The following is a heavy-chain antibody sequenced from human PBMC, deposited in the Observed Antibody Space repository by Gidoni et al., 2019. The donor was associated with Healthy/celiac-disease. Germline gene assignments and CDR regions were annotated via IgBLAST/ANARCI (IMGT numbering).Heavy chain of an antibody. Sequence: QVQLVQSGAEVKKPGASVKVSCKASGYTFTSYYMPWVRQAPGQGLEWMGIINPSGGSTSYAQKFQGRVTMTRDTSTSTVYMELSSLRSEDTAVYYCARDRGSSSSSYYYYYGMDVWGQGTTVTVSS. J-gene: IGHJ6*02. D-gene: IGHD6-6*01. CDR1: GYTFTSYY. V-gene: IGHV1-46*01. CDR3: ARDRGSSSSSYYYYYGMDV. CDR2: INPSGGST.